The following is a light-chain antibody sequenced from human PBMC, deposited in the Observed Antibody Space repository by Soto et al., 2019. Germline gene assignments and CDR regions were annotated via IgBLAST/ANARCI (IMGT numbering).Light chain of an antibody. J-gene: IGKJ3*01. CDR1: QSVSRY. Sequence: EIVLTQSPATLSLSPGERATLSCRASQSVSRYLAWYQQKPGQAPRLLISDASNRATGIPVRFSGSGSGTEFTLTISRLEPEDFAVHYCQQRTNWPPMYSFGPGTHVDIK. CDR3: QQRTNWPPMYS. V-gene: IGKV3-11*01. CDR2: DAS.